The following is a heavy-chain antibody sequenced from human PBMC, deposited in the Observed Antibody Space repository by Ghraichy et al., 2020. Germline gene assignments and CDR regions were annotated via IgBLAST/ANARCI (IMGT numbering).Heavy chain of an antibody. Sequence: ASVKVSCKASGYTFTSYDINWVRQATGQGLEWMGWMNPNSGNTGYAQKFQGRVTMTRNTSISTAYMELSSLRSEDTAVYYCARGPNEKTRRRIVGVFRPPNWFDPWGQGTLVTVSS. CDR3: ARGPNEKTRRRIVGVFRPPNWFDP. CDR1: GYTFTSYD. V-gene: IGHV1-8*01. J-gene: IGHJ5*02. D-gene: IGHD1-26*01. CDR2: MNPNSGNT.